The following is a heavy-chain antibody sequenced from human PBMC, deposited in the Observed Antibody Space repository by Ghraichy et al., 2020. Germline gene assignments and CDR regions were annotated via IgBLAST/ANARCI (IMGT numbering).Heavy chain of an antibody. J-gene: IGHJ4*02. CDR1: GFTFSTNG. V-gene: IGHV3-23*01. Sequence: GESLNISCAASGFTFSTNGMGWVRQAPGKGLEWVTAIGTTGTTTFYIDSVQGRFTISRDDSKNTVFMHMNSLRAEDTALYYCAKTGPLYVDYWGQGTLVTVSA. CDR3: AKTGPLYVDY. D-gene: IGHD2-8*01. CDR2: IGTTGTTT.